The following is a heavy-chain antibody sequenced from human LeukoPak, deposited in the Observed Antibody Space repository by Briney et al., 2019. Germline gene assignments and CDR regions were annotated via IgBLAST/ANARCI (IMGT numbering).Heavy chain of an antibody. D-gene: IGHD1-26*01. CDR2: ISGSGSSV. CDR1: GFTFSTYE. Sequence: PGGSVRLSCAASGFTFSTYEMNWVRQAPGEGLEWISYISGSGSSVNYADSVKGRFTISRDNAKNSLYLQMDSLRAEDTAIYYCTTDHVGATVEFDSWGQGTLVTVSS. CDR3: TTDHVGATVEFDS. J-gene: IGHJ4*02. V-gene: IGHV3-48*03.